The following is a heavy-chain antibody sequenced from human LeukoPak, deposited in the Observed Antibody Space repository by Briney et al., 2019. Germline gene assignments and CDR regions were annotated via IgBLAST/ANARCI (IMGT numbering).Heavy chain of an antibody. J-gene: IGHJ4*02. Sequence: GGSLRLSCTASGFTFGDYAMTWVRQAPGKGLEWVGFIRSKIYGGTPEYAASVKGRFTISRDDAKGIAYLQMNSLKTEDTAVYYCTRDQTPYYWGQGTLVTVSS. CDR2: IRSKIYGGTP. V-gene: IGHV3-49*04. CDR1: GFTFGDYA. CDR3: TRDQTPYY.